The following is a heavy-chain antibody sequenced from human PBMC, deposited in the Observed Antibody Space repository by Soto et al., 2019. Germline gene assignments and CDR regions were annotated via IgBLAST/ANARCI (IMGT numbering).Heavy chain of an antibody. CDR3: ATIGEYRSSSIREDY. CDR1: GYTFTSYG. D-gene: IGHD6-6*01. CDR2: ISTFFGTT. J-gene: IGHJ4*02. V-gene: IGHV1-18*01. Sequence: GASVKVSCKASGYTFTSYGISWVRQAPGQGLEWMGWISTFFGTTNYAQKFQGRVTITADESTSTAYMELSSLRSEDTAVYYCATIGEYRSSSIREDYWGQGTLVTVSS.